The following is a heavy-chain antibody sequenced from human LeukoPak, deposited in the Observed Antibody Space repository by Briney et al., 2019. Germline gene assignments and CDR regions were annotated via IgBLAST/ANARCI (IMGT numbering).Heavy chain of an antibody. CDR2: ISYDGSNK. J-gene: IGHJ6*02. CDR1: GFTFSSYG. V-gene: IGHV3-30*18. Sequence: GGSLRLSCAASGFTFSSYGMHWVRQAPGKGLEWVAVISYDGSNKYYADSVKGRFTISRDNSKNTLYLQMNSLRAEDTAVYYCAKDAKKNDGPYGMDVWGQGTTVTVSS. CDR3: AKDAKKNDGPYGMDV.